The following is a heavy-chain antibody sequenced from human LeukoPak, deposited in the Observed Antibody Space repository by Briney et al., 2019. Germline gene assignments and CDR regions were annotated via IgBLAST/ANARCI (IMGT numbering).Heavy chain of an antibody. CDR3: AKESRSIVVVITSDALDI. CDR1: GFTFSSYG. Sequence: GGSLRLSCAASGFTFSSYGMSWVRQAPGKGLEWVSAISGSGGSTYYADSVKGRFTISRDNSKKTLYLQMNSVRAEDTAIYYCAKESRSIVVVITSDALDIWGQGTMVTVSS. V-gene: IGHV3-23*01. J-gene: IGHJ3*02. D-gene: IGHD3-22*01. CDR2: ISGSGGST.